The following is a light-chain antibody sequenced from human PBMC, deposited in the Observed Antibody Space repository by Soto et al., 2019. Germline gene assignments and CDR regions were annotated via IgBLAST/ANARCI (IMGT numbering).Light chain of an antibody. V-gene: IGKV3-15*01. J-gene: IGKJ5*01. CDR1: QSVSSN. CDR2: GAS. CDR3: QHYNNWPLT. Sequence: EIVMTQSPATLSVSPGERATLSCRASQSVSSNLAWYQQKPGQAPRLLIYGASTRATGIPARFSGSGSGTEFTLTISSLQPEDFAVYYCQHYNNWPLTFGQGTRLEIK.